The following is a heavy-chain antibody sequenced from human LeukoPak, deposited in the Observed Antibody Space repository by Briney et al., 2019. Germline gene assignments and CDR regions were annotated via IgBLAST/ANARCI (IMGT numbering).Heavy chain of an antibody. Sequence: ETLSLTCTVSGGSISSYYWSWVRQAPGKGLEWVSVIYSGGSTYYADSVKGRFTISRDNSKNTLYLQMNSLRAEDTAVYYCARDLGYFDYWGQGTLVTVSS. V-gene: IGHV3-66*01. CDR3: ARDLGYFDY. J-gene: IGHJ4*02. D-gene: IGHD7-27*01. CDR1: GGSISSYY. CDR2: IYSGGST.